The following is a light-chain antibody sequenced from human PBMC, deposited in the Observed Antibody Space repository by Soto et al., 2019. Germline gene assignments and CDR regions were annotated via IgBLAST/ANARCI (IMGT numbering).Light chain of an antibody. J-gene: IGKJ1*01. CDR2: GSS. CDR1: QSSSGNY. Sequence: EIVLTQSPGTLSLSPGERATLSCRASQSSSGNYLAWYQLKPDQTPRLLMYGSSNRATGIPDRFSGSGSGTDFTLTISRLEPEDFAVYSCQQYGSSGTFGQGTTVDI. CDR3: QQYGSSGT. V-gene: IGKV3-20*01.